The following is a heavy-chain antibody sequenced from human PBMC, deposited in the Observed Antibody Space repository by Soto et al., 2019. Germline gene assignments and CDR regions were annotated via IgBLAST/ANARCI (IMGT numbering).Heavy chain of an antibody. J-gene: IGHJ4*02. Sequence: PGGSLRLSCAASGFTFSSYAMSRVRQAPGKGLEWVSAISGSGGSTYYADSVKGRFTISRDNSKNTLYLQMNSLRAEDTAVYYCAKAQGYCTNGVCYRSEAFDYWGQGTLVTVSS. CDR3: AKAQGYCTNGVCYRSEAFDY. CDR2: ISGSGGST. CDR1: GFTFSSYA. D-gene: IGHD2-8*01. V-gene: IGHV3-23*01.